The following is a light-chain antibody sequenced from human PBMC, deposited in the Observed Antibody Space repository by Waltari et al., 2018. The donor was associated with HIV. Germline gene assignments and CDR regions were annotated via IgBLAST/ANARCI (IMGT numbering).Light chain of an antibody. J-gene: IGLJ3*02. CDR1: SGSIARNY. Sequence: NFMLTQPHSVSESPEKTVTISCTRTSGSIARNYVQWCQQRPGKAPTTILYEDYQRPSGVPDRFSGTLDESSNSASLTISGVKTEDEADYYCQSFDTNNHWVFGGGTRLTVL. CDR2: EDY. CDR3: QSFDTNNHWV. V-gene: IGLV6-57*03.